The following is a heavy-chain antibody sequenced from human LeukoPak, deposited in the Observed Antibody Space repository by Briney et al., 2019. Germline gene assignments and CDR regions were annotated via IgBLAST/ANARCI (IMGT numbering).Heavy chain of an antibody. CDR2: ISGSGGST. Sequence: GGSLRLSWAASGFTFSSYAMGWVRQAPGKGLEWVSAISGSGGSTYYADSVKGRFTISRDNSKNTLYLQMNSLRAEATAVYYCAKSSWSYFPTFDYWGQGTLVTVSS. J-gene: IGHJ4*02. D-gene: IGHD1-26*01. CDR3: AKSSWSYFPTFDY. V-gene: IGHV3-23*01. CDR1: GFTFSSYA.